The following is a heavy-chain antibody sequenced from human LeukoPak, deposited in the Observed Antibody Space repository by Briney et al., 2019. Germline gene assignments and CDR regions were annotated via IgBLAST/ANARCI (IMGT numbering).Heavy chain of an antibody. CDR2: INPNSGGT. V-gene: IGHV1-2*02. D-gene: IGHD3-22*01. CDR3: ARDLNTSGYNWFDP. J-gene: IGHJ5*02. Sequence: ASVKVSCKASGYTFTGYYMHWVRQAPGQGLEWMGWINPNSGGTNYAQKFQGRVTMTRDTSISTAYMELSRLRSEDTAVYYCARDLNTSGYNWFDPWGQGTLVTVSS. CDR1: GYTFTGYY.